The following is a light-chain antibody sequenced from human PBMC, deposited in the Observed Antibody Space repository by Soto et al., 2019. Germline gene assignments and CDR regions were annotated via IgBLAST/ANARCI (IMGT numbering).Light chain of an antibody. CDR3: QQRVDWPIT. V-gene: IGKV3-11*01. J-gene: IGKJ5*01. Sequence: EIVLMQSPGTLSLSPGERATLSCMASQFVTSFLAWYQQKPGQAPRLLIYDASNRATGIPARFSGSGSGTDFTLTISSLEPEDFAVYYCQQRVDWPITFGQGTRLEI. CDR2: DAS. CDR1: QFVTSF.